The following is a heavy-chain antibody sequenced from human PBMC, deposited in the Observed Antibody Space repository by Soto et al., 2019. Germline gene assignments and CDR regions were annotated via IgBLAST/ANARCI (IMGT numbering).Heavy chain of an antibody. CDR2: IYYSGST. D-gene: IGHD7-27*01. CDR1: GGSISSYY. Sequence: QLQLQESGPGLVKPSETLSLTCTVSGGSISSYYWGWIRRPPGKGLEWIGSIYYSGSTYYNPSLRSRVTISVATSKNQFSLKRSSVTAADTAVYYCARRWGYSFDYWGQGTLVTVSS. CDR3: ARRWGYSFDY. J-gene: IGHJ4*02. V-gene: IGHV4-39*01.